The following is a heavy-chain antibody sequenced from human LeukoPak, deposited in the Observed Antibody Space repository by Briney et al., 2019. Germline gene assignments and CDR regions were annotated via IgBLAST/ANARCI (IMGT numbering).Heavy chain of an antibody. D-gene: IGHD2-2*01. Sequence: GGSLRLSCAASGFTFSSYAMSWVRQAPGKGLEWVSAISCCGGSTYYADSVKGGFTISRDDSKHTLSLQMNSLRAEETAIYYSVIVVVPRPSNWSDGSSQATLVTV. J-gene: IGHJ5*02. CDR1: GFTFSSYA. CDR3: VIVVVPRPSNWSDG. CDR2: ISCCGGST. V-gene: IGHV3-23*01.